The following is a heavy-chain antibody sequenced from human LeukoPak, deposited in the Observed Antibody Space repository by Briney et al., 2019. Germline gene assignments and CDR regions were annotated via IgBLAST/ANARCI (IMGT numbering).Heavy chain of an antibody. V-gene: IGHV5-51*01. CDR1: AYSFTNYW. J-gene: IGHJ3*01. Sequence: GESLKISCKGSAYSFTNYWIAWVRQMPGKGLEWMGIIYPDDSDTRYSPSFQGQVTISADKSVSIAYLQWSSLKASDTAMYYCARPNITSYYDSRGYDAFDVWGQGTMVIVSS. CDR3: ARPNITSYYDSRGYDAFDV. CDR2: IYPDDSDT. D-gene: IGHD3-22*01.